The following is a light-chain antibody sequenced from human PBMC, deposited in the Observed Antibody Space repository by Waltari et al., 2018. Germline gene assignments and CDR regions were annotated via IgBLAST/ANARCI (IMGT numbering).Light chain of an antibody. CDR2: RND. V-gene: IGLV1-47*01. Sequence: QSVLTQPPSASGTPGQSVTIPCSGSESNTESNDLYWYQQLPGTAPKLLIFRNDQRPSGAPDRFSGSKSDTSASLAISGLRHDDDAVYYCAAWDDSLGGWVFGGGTKLTVL. J-gene: IGLJ3*02. CDR3: AAWDDSLGGWV. CDR1: ESNTESND.